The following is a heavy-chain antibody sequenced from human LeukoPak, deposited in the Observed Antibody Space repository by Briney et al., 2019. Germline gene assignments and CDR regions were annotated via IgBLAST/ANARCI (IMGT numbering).Heavy chain of an antibody. Sequence: GGSLRLSCAASGFTVSSNYMSWVRQAPGKGLEWVSVIYSGGSTYYADSVKGRFTISRDNSKNTLYLQMNSLRAGDTAVYYCARSSGYSYGYGYYFDYWGQGTLVTVSS. CDR3: ARSSGYSYGYGYYFDY. CDR2: IYSGGST. V-gene: IGHV3-66*01. D-gene: IGHD5-18*01. J-gene: IGHJ4*02. CDR1: GFTVSSNY.